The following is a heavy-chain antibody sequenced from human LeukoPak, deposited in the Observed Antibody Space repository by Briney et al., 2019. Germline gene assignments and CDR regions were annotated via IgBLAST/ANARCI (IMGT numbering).Heavy chain of an antibody. Sequence: GGSLRLSCAASGFTFSNYNMNWVRQAPGKGLEWVSFISSSSSYIYYADSVKGRFTISRDNAKNSLYLQMNSLRAEDTALYYCASRFKDCSGGSCCLYYFDYWGQGTLVTVSS. V-gene: IGHV3-21*01. CDR1: GFTFSNYN. J-gene: IGHJ4*02. CDR2: ISSSSSYI. D-gene: IGHD2-15*01. CDR3: ASRFKDCSGGSCCLYYFDY.